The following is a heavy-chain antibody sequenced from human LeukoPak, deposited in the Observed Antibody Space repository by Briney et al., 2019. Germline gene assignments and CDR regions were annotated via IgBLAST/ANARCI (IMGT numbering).Heavy chain of an antibody. D-gene: IGHD6-19*01. CDR1: RFALSNYW. CDR3: ARQRGSGCLDY. V-gene: IGHV3-7*01. Sequence: GGSLRLSCAAPRFALSNYWMSWVRQAPGKGLEWVANIKQDGSETYYVDSVKGRFTISRDNAKNSLSLQMNSLRAEDTAVYYCARQRGSGCLDYWGQGTLVTVSS. J-gene: IGHJ4*02. CDR2: IKQDGSET.